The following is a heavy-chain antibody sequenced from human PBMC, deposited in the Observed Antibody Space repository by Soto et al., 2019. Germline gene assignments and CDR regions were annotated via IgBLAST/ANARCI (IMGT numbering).Heavy chain of an antibody. V-gene: IGHV3-30*03. CDR1: GFTFSSYG. Sequence: GGSLRLSCAASGFTFSSYGMHWVRQAPGKGLEWVAVISYDGSNKYYADSVKGRFTISRDNSKNTLYLQMNSLRAEDTAVYYCARSRTQYYDSSGSPFDYWGQGTLVTVSS. CDR3: ARSRTQYYDSSGSPFDY. CDR2: ISYDGSNK. J-gene: IGHJ4*02. D-gene: IGHD3-22*01.